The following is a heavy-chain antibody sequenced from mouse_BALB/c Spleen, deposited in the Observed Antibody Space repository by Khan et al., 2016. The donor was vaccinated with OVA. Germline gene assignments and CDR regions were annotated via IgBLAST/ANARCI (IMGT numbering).Heavy chain of an antibody. J-gene: IGHJ4*01. Sequence: QVQLKESGPGILQPSQTLSLTCSFSGFSLSSSGMGVSWIRQPSGKGLEWLAHIYWDDDKRYNPSLKSRLTISKDTSHNQVFLKITSVDTADTAIYYCARTGWLLDCAMDYWGQGTSVTVSS. D-gene: IGHD2-3*01. CDR3: ARTGWLLDCAMDY. CDR2: IYWDDDK. V-gene: IGHV8-12*01. CDR1: GFSLSSSGMG.